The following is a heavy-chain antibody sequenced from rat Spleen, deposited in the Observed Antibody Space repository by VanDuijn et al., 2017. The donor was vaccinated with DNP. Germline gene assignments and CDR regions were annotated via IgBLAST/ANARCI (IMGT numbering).Heavy chain of an antibody. V-gene: IGHV5-58*01. CDR3: ASWAPIAPISTSNY. J-gene: IGHJ2*01. Sequence: EVQLVESGGGLVQPGRSLKLSCAASGFIFSDYSMAWVRQAPGEGLEWIASLNPDGGSTYYPDSVRGRFTISRDNAENTVYLQMSSLRSEDTATYYCASWAPIAPISTSNYWGQGVMVTVSS. CDR1: GFIFSDYS. CDR2: LNPDGGST. D-gene: IGHD1-2*01.